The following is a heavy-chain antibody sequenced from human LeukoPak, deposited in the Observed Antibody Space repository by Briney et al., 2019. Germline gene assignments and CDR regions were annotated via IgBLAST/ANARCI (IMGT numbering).Heavy chain of an antibody. CDR3: ARGIRGSGYDLDYYYYYGMDV. Sequence: PSETLSLTCTVSGGSVSGGSISSYYWSWIRQPPGKGLEWIGFIAYTGSTNYNPSLKSRVTISVDKSKKQFSLRLSSVTAADTAVYYCARGIRGSGYDLDYYYYYGMDVWGQGTTVTVSS. J-gene: IGHJ6*02. D-gene: IGHD5-12*01. CDR2: IAYTGST. CDR1: GGSVSGGSISSYY. V-gene: IGHV4-59*08.